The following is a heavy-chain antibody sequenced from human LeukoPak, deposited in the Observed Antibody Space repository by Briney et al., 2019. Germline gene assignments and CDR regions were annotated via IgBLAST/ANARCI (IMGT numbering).Heavy chain of an antibody. V-gene: IGHV1-2*02. D-gene: IGHD4-17*01. CDR1: GYTFTGYY. Sequence: ASVKVSCKASGYTFTGYYMHWVRQAPGQGLEWMGWINPNSGGTNYAQKFQGRVTMTRDTSISTAYMELSRLRPDDTAVYYCARYNDYGDNFDYWGQGTLVTVSS. CDR2: INPNSGGT. J-gene: IGHJ4*02. CDR3: ARYNDYGDNFDY.